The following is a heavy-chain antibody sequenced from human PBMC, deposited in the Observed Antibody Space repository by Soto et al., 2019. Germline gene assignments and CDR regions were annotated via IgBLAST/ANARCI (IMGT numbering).Heavy chain of an antibody. Sequence: PGGSLRLSCAASGFTFSSYGMHWVRQAPGKGLEGVAVISYDGSNKYYADSVKGRFTISRDNSRNTLFLQMNSLRAEDTAVYYCARDYYKYYDSSGYYRSPAYWGQGTLVTVSS. CDR1: GFTFSSYG. V-gene: IGHV3-30*03. CDR3: ARDYYKYYDSSGYYRSPAY. D-gene: IGHD3-22*01. CDR2: ISYDGSNK. J-gene: IGHJ4*02.